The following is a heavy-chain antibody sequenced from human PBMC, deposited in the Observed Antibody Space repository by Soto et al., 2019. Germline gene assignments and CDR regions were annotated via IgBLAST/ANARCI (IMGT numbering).Heavy chain of an antibody. D-gene: IGHD1-20*01. J-gene: IGHJ4*02. V-gene: IGHV3-21*01. Sequence: EVQLVESGGGLVKPGGSLRLSCAASGFTFSSYSMNWVRPDPGKGLEWVSSISSSSSYIYYADSVKGRFTISRDNAKNSLYVQMNSLRAGDTAVYYCARGSGNNVRLLGYGGQGTLVPVSS. CDR2: ISSSSSYI. CDR3: ARGSGNNVRLLGY. CDR1: GFTFSSYS.